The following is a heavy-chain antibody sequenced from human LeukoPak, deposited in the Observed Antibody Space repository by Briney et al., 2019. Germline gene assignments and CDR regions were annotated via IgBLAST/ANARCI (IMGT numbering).Heavy chain of an antibody. Sequence: ASVKVSCKASGYTFTGPYIHWMRQAHGQGLEWMGWINPNSGGTKYAQKFQGRVTVTRDTSTSTAYMELSGLRADDTAAYYCARVEYCTKGACINFDLWGQGTLVTVSS. J-gene: IGHJ4*02. D-gene: IGHD2-8*01. CDR1: GYTFTGPY. V-gene: IGHV1-2*02. CDR2: INPNSGGT. CDR3: ARVEYCTKGACINFDL.